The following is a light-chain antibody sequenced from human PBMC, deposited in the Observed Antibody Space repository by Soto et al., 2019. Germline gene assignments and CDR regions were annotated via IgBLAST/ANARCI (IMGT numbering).Light chain of an antibody. Sequence: EIVLTQSPGTLSLSPGERATLSFRASQSVSSSYLAWYQQKPGQAPRLLIYGASSSATGIPDRFSGSGSGTDFTLTISSLQPEDFATYYCQQSFSTPLTFAGGTKVDIK. V-gene: IGKV3-20*01. J-gene: IGKJ4*01. CDR3: QQSFSTPLT. CDR2: GAS. CDR1: QSVSSSY.